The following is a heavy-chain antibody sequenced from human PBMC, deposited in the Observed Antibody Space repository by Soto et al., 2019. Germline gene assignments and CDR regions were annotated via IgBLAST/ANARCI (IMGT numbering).Heavy chain of an antibody. Sequence: GGSLRLSCPASGFTFDDYAMHWVRQAPGKGLEWVSGISWNSGSIGYADSVKGRFTISRDNAKNSLYLQMNSLRAEDTALYYCAKAGALAYYFDYWGQGTLVTVSS. CDR3: AKAGALAYYFDY. CDR2: ISWNSGSI. J-gene: IGHJ4*02. V-gene: IGHV3-9*01. CDR1: GFTFDDYA. D-gene: IGHD3-3*02.